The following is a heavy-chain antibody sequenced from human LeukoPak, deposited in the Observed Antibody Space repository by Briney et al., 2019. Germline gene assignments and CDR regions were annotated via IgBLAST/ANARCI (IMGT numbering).Heavy chain of an antibody. CDR2: ISGGST. CDR3: AKVGSYGAFDI. Sequence: GGSLRLSCAASGFTVSSNEMSWVRQAPGKGLEWVSSISGGSTYYADSRKGRFTISRDNSKNTLYLQMNSLRAEDTAVYYCAKVGSYGAFDIWGQGTMVTVSS. V-gene: IGHV3-38-3*01. J-gene: IGHJ3*02. CDR1: GFTVSSNE. D-gene: IGHD1-26*01.